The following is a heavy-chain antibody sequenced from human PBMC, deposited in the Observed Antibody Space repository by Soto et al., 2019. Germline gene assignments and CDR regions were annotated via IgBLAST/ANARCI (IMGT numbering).Heavy chain of an antibody. CDR2: ISGSGGST. Sequence: GGSLRLSCAASGFTFSSYAMSWVRQAPGKGLEWVSAISGSGGSTYYADSVKGRFTISRDNSKNTLYLQMNSLSAEDTAVYYYAIYVFDIVVAPAASAEYFQHWGQGTLVTVSS. V-gene: IGHV3-23*01. CDR1: GFTFSSYA. J-gene: IGHJ1*01. CDR3: AIYVFDIVVAPAASAEYFQH. D-gene: IGHD2-2*01.